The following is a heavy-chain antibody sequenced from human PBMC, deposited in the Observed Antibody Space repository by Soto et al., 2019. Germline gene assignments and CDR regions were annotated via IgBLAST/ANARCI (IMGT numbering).Heavy chain of an antibody. Sequence: QVQLQESGPGLVRPSQTLSLSCSVSGESINNGAYYWNWIRQYPDKRLEWIGYIYFSGSTFYAPSLRGRVTISADTSNNQFSLNLNSVTVADTAIYYCARDRPIRDLGSPSFDPWGPGIQVTVSS. CDR3: ARDRPIRDLGSPSFDP. CDR2: IYFSGST. V-gene: IGHV4-31*03. J-gene: IGHJ5*02. CDR1: GESINNGAYY. D-gene: IGHD3-16*01.